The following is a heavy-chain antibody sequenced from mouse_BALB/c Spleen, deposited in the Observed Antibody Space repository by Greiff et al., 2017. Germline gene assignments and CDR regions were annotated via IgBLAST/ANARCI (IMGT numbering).Heavy chain of an antibody. V-gene: IGHV5-9-4*01. CDR3: ARDFSLLDYYSMDN. CDR2: ISSGGSYT. D-gene: IGHD2-1*01. J-gene: IGHJ4*01. CDR1: GFTFSSYA. Sequence: EVQLVESGGGLVKPGGSLKLSCAASGFTFSSYAMSWVRQSPEKRLEWVAEISSGGSYTYYPDTVTGRFTISRDNAKNTLYLEMSSLRSEDTAMYYCARDFSLLDYYSMDNWGQGTSVTVSS.